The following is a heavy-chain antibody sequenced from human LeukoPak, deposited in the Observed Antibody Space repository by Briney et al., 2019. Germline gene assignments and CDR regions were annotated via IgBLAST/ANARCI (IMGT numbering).Heavy chain of an antibody. J-gene: IGHJ4*02. V-gene: IGHV4-59*01. CDR3: ARDPEWLGYFDY. Sequence: SETLSLTRTVSGXSISSYYWTWIRQPPGKGLEWIGYIYYSGSTNYNPSLKSRVTISVDTSKNQFSLKLSSVTTADTAVYYCARDPEWLGYFDYWGQGTLVTVSS. D-gene: IGHD6-19*01. CDR2: IYYSGST. CDR1: GXSISSYY.